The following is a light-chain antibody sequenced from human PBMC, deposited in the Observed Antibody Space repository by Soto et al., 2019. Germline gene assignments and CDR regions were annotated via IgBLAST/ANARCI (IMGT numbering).Light chain of an antibody. V-gene: IGKV3-15*01. CDR2: GAS. CDR1: QSVISNY. J-gene: IGKJ1*01. Sequence: EIVLSQSPGTLSLSPGERAALSCRASQSVISNYLAWYQQKPGQAPRILIHGASTRAPGFPARFSGSGSRTDFTLTISSLQSEDVAVYYCQQYNNWPWTFGQGTKVDIK. CDR3: QQYNNWPWT.